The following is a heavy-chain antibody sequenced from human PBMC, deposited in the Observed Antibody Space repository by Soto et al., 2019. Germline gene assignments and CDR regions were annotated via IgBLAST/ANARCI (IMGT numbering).Heavy chain of an antibody. Sequence: QVQLVESGGGVVQPGRSLRLSCVASEFTFSSYGMHWVRQAPGKGLEWVALISYDGSNKYYADSVKGRFTISRDNSKNTLFLQMNSLRAEDTAVYYCVKVILGITGPTWAGKGGLDYWGQGTLVTVSS. CDR1: EFTFSSYG. CDR3: VKVILGITGPTWAGKGGLDY. D-gene: IGHD3-10*01. J-gene: IGHJ4*02. CDR2: ISYDGSNK. V-gene: IGHV3-30*18.